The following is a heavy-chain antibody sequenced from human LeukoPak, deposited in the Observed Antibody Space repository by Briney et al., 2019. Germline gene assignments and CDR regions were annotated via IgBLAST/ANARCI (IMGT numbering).Heavy chain of an antibody. D-gene: IGHD3-3*01. CDR1: GFTFSRSW. CDR3: ARDALPEVRDFWSGYSGY. Sequence: PGGSLRLSCGAFGFTFSRSWMSWVRQAPGKGLEWVANIKQDESETYYVDSVKGRFTVSRDNAKNSLYLQMNSLRAEDTAVYYCARDALPEVRDFWSGYSGYWGQGTLVTVSS. V-gene: IGHV3-7*01. J-gene: IGHJ4*02. CDR2: IKQDESET.